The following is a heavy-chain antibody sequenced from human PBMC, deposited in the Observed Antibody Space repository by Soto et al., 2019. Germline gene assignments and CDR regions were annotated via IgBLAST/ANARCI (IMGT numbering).Heavy chain of an antibody. CDR3: AKGGPALPNAFEI. J-gene: IGHJ3*02. CDR1: GFTFNTYV. Sequence: EVQILESGGGLVQPGGSLRLSFAASGFTFNTYVMNWVRQAPGKGLEWVSHINGGGDSTNYADSAKGRFTISRDNFQNILSLQMNCLRVEDTAVHYCAKGGPALPNAFEIWGQGTLVTVSS. D-gene: IGHD3-16*01. CDR2: INGGGDST. V-gene: IGHV3-23*01.